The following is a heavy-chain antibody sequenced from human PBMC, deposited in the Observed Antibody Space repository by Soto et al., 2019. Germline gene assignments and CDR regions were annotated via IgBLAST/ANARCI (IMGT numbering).Heavy chain of an antibody. CDR3: ARHEGKYQLPLPVY. Sequence: QLQLQESGPGLVKPSETLSLTCTVSGGSISSSSYYWGWIRQPPGKGLEWIGSIYYSGSTYYNPSLKSRVTISVDTSKNQFSLKLSSVTAADTAVYYCARHEGKYQLPLPVYWGQGTLVTVSS. V-gene: IGHV4-39*01. D-gene: IGHD2-2*01. CDR2: IYYSGST. J-gene: IGHJ4*02. CDR1: GGSISSSSYY.